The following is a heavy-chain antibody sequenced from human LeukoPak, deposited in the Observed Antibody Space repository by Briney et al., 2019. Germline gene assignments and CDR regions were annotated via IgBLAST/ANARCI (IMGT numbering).Heavy chain of an antibody. CDR3: ARENAMDV. J-gene: IGHJ6*02. CDR1: GFTFSSYS. V-gene: IGHV3-21*01. Sequence: GGSLRLSCAASGFTFSSYSMNWVRQAPGKGLEWVTSISRNSNYIYQADSVKGRFTISRDNAKNTMYLQMNSLRAEDTAVYFCARENAMDVWGQGTTVTVSS. CDR2: ISRNSNYI.